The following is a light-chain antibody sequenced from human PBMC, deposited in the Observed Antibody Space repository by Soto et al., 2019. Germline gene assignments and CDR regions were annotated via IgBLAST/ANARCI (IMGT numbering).Light chain of an antibody. Sequence: IQMTQSPATPSVSPGEIATLSFRASQTIYSNVAWYQQRPCQAPRLLIYCASARATGIPARFSGSGSGTDFTLTISRLEPEDFAVYYCQQYTDSRTFGQGTKVDIK. CDR3: QQYTDSRT. CDR2: CAS. V-gene: IGKV3-15*01. J-gene: IGKJ1*01. CDR1: QTIYSN.